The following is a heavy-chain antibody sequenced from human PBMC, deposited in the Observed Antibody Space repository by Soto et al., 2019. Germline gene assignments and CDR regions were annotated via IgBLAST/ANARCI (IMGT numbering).Heavy chain of an antibody. CDR1: GYTFNTNG. CDR2: ISVYNGDT. D-gene: IGHD2-15*01. J-gene: IGHJ1*01. Sequence: PSGKVSCKASGYTFNTNGISGVRQDPGQGLEWMGWISVYNGDTNYAQKFRGRVTLTTDTSTSTAYMELRSLTSDDTAVYYCARDLGYCSAGSCYPEYFHHWGQGTLVTVSS. CDR3: ARDLGYCSAGSCYPEYFHH. V-gene: IGHV1-18*01.